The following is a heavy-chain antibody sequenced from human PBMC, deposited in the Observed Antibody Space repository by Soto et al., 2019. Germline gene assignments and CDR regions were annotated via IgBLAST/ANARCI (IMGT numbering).Heavy chain of an antibody. CDR1: GFTFSSYG. Sequence: QGQLVESGGGVVQPGRSLRLSCAASGFTFSSYGIHWVRQAPGKGLEWLAVISYDGANKNYADSVKGRFTISRDNSXKXXYLQMNSLRAEDTAVYYCAKDTYYHDSSGYYVFDYWGQGTLVTVSS. J-gene: IGHJ4*02. D-gene: IGHD3-22*01. CDR2: ISYDGANK. V-gene: IGHV3-30*18. CDR3: AKDTYYHDSSGYYVFDY.